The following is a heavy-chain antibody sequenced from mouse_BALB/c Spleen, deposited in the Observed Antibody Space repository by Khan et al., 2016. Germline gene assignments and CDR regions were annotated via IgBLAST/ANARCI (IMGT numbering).Heavy chain of an antibody. CDR2: IRYSGST. J-gene: IGHJ1*01. CDR3: TRSPTATRYFDV. V-gene: IGHV3-2*02. Sequence: EVQLQESGPGLVKPSQSLSLTCTVTGYSITSDYAWNWIRQFPGNKLEWMGYIRYSGSTTYNPSLKSRISITRDTSKNQFFRQLYSVTTEDTATYYCTRSPTATRYFDVWGAGTTVTVSS. CDR1: GYSITSDYA. D-gene: IGHD1-2*01.